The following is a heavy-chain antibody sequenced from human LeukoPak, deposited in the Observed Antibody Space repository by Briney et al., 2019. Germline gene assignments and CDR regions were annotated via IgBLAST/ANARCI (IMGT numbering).Heavy chain of an antibody. V-gene: IGHV4-61*01. Sequence: SETLSLTCTVSGGSVSSGSYYWSWIRQPPGKGLEWIGYIYYSGSTNYNPSLKSRVTISVDTSKNQFSLKLSSVTAADTAVYYCARDLGSGYDYGFYYWGQGTLVTVSS. D-gene: IGHD5-12*01. CDR2: IYYSGST. J-gene: IGHJ4*02. CDR3: ARDLGSGYDYGFYY. CDR1: GGSVSSGSYY.